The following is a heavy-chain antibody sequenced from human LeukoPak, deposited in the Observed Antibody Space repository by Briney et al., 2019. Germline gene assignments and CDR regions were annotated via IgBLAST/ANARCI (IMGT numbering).Heavy chain of an antibody. CDR1: GFTFSSYE. J-gene: IGHJ4*02. CDR3: ASYYESSGFLRNFDY. V-gene: IGHV3-48*03. Sequence: PGGSLRLSCAASGFTFSSYEMNWVRQAPGKGLEWVSYISSSGSTIYYADSVKGRFTISRDNAQNSLYLQMNSLRAEDTAVYYCASYYESSGFLRNFDYWGQGTLVTVSS. D-gene: IGHD3-22*01. CDR2: ISSSGSTI.